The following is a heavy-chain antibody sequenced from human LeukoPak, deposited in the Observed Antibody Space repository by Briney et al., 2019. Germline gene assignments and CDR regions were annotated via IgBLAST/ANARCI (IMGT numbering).Heavy chain of an antibody. CDR1: GGSFIGYY. CDR2: INHSGST. D-gene: IGHD3-10*02. CDR3: ATEVSVLALFGS. V-gene: IGHV4-34*01. Sequence: PSETLTLSCAVYGGSFIGYYWSWIRQPPGKGLEWIGEINHSGSTNYNPSVKSQGTAAIDTSKKDFFQKAVSVTAAETAVYYWATEVSVLALFGSWGQGTLVTVSS. J-gene: IGHJ1*01.